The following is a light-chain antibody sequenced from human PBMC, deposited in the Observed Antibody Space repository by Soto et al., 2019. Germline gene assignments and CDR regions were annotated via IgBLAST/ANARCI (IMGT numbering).Light chain of an antibody. CDR1: GGDSGDYNY. V-gene: IGLV2-14*01. Sequence: QSALTQPASASGSPGQSSTISCTGTGGDSGDYNYVSWYQQYPDKAPKLIIFEVSERPSGISSRFSGSKSGNTASLTISGLRTEDEADYYCSSYRRTNSFVFGTGTKVTVL. CDR3: SSYRRTNSFV. J-gene: IGLJ1*01. CDR2: EVS.